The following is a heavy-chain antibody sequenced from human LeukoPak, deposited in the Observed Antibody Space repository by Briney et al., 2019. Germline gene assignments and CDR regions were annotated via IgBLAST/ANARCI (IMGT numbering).Heavy chain of an antibody. CDR1: SGSISSSPYY. D-gene: IGHD6-13*01. CDR2: IYHSGRT. CDR3: VSSSWAFDF. J-gene: IGHJ4*02. V-gene: IGHV4-39*01. Sequence: SETLSLTCIVSSGSISSSPYYWGWVRQPPGTGLEWVGSIYHSGRTYYNPSLKSRVTIAVDTSKNQSSLRVTSVTAADTAVYYCVSSSWAFDFWGQGTLVSVSS.